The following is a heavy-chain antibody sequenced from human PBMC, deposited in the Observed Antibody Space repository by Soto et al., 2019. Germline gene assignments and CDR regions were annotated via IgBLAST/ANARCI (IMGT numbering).Heavy chain of an antibody. J-gene: IGHJ3*02. CDR3: AREGGGIAAAGAGDDSFDI. V-gene: IGHV1-2*02. CDR2: ISPNSGDT. CDR1: GYTLSDYY. D-gene: IGHD6-13*01. Sequence: ASVKVSCKASGYTLSDYYLQWVRQAPGQGLEWMGWISPNSGDTNYAQKFQGRVTLTRDTSINTAYMELTSLKLDDTAVYYCAREGGGIAAAGAGDDSFDIWGQGTKVTVSS.